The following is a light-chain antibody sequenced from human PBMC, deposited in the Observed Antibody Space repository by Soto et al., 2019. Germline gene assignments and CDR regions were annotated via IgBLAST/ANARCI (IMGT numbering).Light chain of an antibody. CDR2: GAS. V-gene: IGKV3-15*01. CDR3: HQYNNWPPWT. Sequence: ETVLTQSPGTLSLSPGERATVSCRASQSVGGSSLAWYQQRPGQAPRLLIYGASTRATGIPARFSGSGSGTEFTLTISSLQSEDYAVYYCHQYNNWPPWTFGQGTKVEIK. CDR1: QSVGGS. J-gene: IGKJ1*01.